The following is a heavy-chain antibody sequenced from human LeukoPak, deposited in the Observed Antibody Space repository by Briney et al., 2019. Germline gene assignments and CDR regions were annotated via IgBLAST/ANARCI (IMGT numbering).Heavy chain of an antibody. V-gene: IGHV3-7*01. J-gene: IGHJ4*02. Sequence: GGSLRLSCAASGFTFSTYWMSWVRQAPGKGLEWVANIKPDGSEIHYVDSVKDRFTISRDNAKNSLYLQMNSLRAEDTAVYYCARDQDYSYGPPGYWGQGTLVTVSS. CDR2: IKPDGSEI. D-gene: IGHD5-18*01. CDR3: ARDQDYSYGPPGY. CDR1: GFTFSTYW.